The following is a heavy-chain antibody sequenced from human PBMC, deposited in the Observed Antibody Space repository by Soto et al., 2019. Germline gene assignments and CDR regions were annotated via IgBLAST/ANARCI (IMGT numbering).Heavy chain of an antibody. CDR3: ASSGITNYYYGMDV. J-gene: IGHJ6*02. CDR1: GYTFTSYA. Sequence: EASVKVSCKASGYTFTSYAMHWVRQAPGQRLEWMGWINAGNGNTKYSQKFQGRVTITRDTSASTAYMELSSLRSEDTAVYYCASSGITNYYYGMDVWGQGTTVTVSS. V-gene: IGHV1-3*01. D-gene: IGHD3-10*01. CDR2: INAGNGNT.